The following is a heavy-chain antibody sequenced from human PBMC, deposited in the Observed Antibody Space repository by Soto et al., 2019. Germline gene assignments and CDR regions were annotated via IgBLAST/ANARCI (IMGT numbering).Heavy chain of an antibody. D-gene: IGHD3-10*01. J-gene: IGHJ6*02. V-gene: IGHV1-69*01. CDR3: AASRWFYEAMDA. CDR2: VMPTFGAG. Sequence: QVQLVQSGAEVKKPGSSVKVSCTASGGAFRNYAVSWVRQAPGQGLEWMGAVMPTFGAGVYAQKFQGRLTIFADESTNTAYLNVSSLTFEDAAIYSCAASRWFYEAMDARGQGTTLTVSS. CDR1: GGAFRNYA.